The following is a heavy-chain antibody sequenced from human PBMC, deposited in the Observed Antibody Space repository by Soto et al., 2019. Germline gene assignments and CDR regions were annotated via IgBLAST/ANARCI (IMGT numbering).Heavy chain of an antibody. V-gene: IGHV3-30*18. CDR3: AKDSMRGEVPHDLNFEV. Sequence: SLRLSFSASGFTFSAFGMHWVRQAPGKGLEWVAIISYDGSKKYYADSVKGRFTISRDNSKNTLFLQMNSLRTEDTAVYYCAKDSMRGEVPHDLNFEVRGQGTLVTVSS. CDR2: ISYDGSKK. J-gene: IGHJ4*02. D-gene: IGHD2-2*01. CDR1: GFTFSAFG.